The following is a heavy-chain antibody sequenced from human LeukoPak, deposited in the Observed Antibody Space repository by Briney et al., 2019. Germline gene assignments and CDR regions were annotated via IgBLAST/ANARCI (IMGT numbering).Heavy chain of an antibody. CDR3: ARHDRSVVYCSSTSCPVSGAFDI. CDR1: GGSISSSSYY. J-gene: IGHJ3*02. D-gene: IGHD2-2*01. CDR2: IYYSGST. Sequence: KPSETLSLTCTVSGGSISSSSYYWGWIRQPPGKGLEWIGSIYYSGSTYYNPSLKSRVTISVDTSKNQFSLKLSSVTAADTAVYYCARHDRSVVYCSSTSCPVSGAFDIWGQGTMVTVSS. V-gene: IGHV4-39*01.